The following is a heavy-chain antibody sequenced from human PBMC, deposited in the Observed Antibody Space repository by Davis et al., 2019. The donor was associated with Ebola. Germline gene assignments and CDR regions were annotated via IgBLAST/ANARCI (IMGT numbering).Heavy chain of an antibody. J-gene: IGHJ4*02. CDR1: GFSLSTSGVG. CDR2: IYWNDDK. Sequence: SGPTLVKPTQTLTLTCTFSGFSLSTSGVGVGWIRQPPGKALEWLALIYWNDDKRYSPSLKSRLTITKDTSKNQVVLTMTNMDPVDTATYYCAHRRPPEWELLSFDYWGQGTLVTVSS. CDR3: AHRRPPEWELLSFDY. V-gene: IGHV2-5*01. D-gene: IGHD1-26*01.